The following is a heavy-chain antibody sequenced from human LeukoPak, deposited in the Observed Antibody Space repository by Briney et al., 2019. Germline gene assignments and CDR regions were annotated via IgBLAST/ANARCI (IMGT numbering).Heavy chain of an antibody. J-gene: IGHJ5*02. CDR2: ISSSSSYI. CDR3: ARIVVSGTGYNWFDP. CDR1: GFTFSSYS. D-gene: IGHD6-19*01. Sequence: GGSLRLSCAASGFTFSSYSMNWVRQAPGKGLEWVSSISSSSSYIYYADSVKGRFTISRDNAKNSLYLQMNSLRAEDTAVYYCARIVVSGTGYNWFDPWGQGTLVTVSS. V-gene: IGHV3-21*01.